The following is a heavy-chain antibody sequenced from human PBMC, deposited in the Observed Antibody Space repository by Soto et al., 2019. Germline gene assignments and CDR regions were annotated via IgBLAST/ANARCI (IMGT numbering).Heavy chain of an antibody. CDR2: IKQDGSEK. CDR1: GFTCSSYW. Sequence: EVQLVESGGGLVQPGGSLRLSCAASGFTCSSYWMSWVRQAPGKGLEWVANIKQDGSEKYYVDSVKGRFTISRDNAKKSVYLQMNSLRAEDTAVYYCVREGDSSGTPGFDSWGKGTLVTVSS. J-gene: IGHJ5*01. V-gene: IGHV3-7*01. CDR3: VREGDSSGTPGFDS. D-gene: IGHD3-22*01.